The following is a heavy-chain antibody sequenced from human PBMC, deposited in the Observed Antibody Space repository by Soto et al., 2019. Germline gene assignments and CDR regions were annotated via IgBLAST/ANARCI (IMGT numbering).Heavy chain of an antibody. CDR3: AADRYDFWSGYSDY. D-gene: IGHD3-3*01. CDR1: GFTFTSSA. Sequence: SVKVSCKASGFTFTSSAVQWVRQARGHRLEWIGWIVVGTGNTNYAQKCQETVTITRDMSTSTAYMELSSLRSEDTAVYYCAADRYDFWSGYSDYWGQGTLVTV. CDR2: IVVGTGNT. V-gene: IGHV1-58*01. J-gene: IGHJ4*02.